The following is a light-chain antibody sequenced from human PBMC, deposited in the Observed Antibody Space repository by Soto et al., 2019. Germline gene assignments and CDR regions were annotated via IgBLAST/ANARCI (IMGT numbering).Light chain of an antibody. CDR2: GAS. V-gene: IGKV3-20*01. Sequence: EIVLTQSPGTLSLSPGERATLSCRASQSVSSTYLAWYQHKLGQAPRLLIYGASSKASGIPDRFSGSGSGTDFTLTISRLEPEDFAVYYCQQYDSSPRSFGQGTKVEVK. CDR1: QSVSSTY. J-gene: IGKJ1*01. CDR3: QQYDSSPRS.